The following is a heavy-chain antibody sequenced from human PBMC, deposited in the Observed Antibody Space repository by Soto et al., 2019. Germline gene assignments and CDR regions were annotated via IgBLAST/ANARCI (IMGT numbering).Heavy chain of an antibody. D-gene: IGHD6-13*01. CDR1: GFTFSSYS. J-gene: IGHJ6*02. Sequence: GGSLRLSCAASGFTFSSYSMNWVRQAPGKGLEWVSSISSSSSYIYYADSVKGRFTISRDNAKSSLYLQMNSLRAEDTAVYYCAKDQPGYSSSWYGMDVWGQGNTVTVSS. CDR2: ISSSSSYI. V-gene: IGHV3-21*01. CDR3: AKDQPGYSSSWYGMDV.